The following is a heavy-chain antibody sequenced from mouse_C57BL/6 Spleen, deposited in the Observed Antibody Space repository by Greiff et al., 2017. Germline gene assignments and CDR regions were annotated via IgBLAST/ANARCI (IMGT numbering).Heavy chain of an antibody. D-gene: IGHD2-4*01. J-gene: IGHJ3*01. CDR1: GYTFTSYW. CDR3: ARCYDYDWFAY. V-gene: IGHV1-64*01. Sequence: QVQLKQPGAELVKPGASVKLSCKASGYTFTSYWMHWVKQRPGQGLEWIGMIHPNSGSTNYNEKFKSKATLTVDKSSSTAYMQLSSLTSEDSAVYYCARCYDYDWFAYWGQGTLVTVSA. CDR2: IHPNSGST.